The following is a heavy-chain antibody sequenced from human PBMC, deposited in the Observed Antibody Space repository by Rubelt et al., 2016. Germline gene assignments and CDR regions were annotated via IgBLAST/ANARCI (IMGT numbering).Heavy chain of an antibody. D-gene: IGHD6-13*01. J-gene: IGHJ5*02. CDR1: GGSFSGYY. V-gene: IGHV4-34*01. Sequence: QVQLQQWGAGLLKPSETLSLTCAVYGGSFSGYYWSWIRQPPGKGLEWIGEINPRGSTNYNPSLKSRVPNSVNTSKNQFSLKLSSVTAADTAVYYCARGLARAAAAPRRLWFDPRGQGTLVTVSS. CDR3: ARGLARAAAAPRRLWFDP. CDR2: INPRGST.